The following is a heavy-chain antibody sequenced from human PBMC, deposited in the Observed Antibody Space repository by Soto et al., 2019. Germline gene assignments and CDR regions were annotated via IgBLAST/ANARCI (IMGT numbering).Heavy chain of an antibody. Sequence: SETLSLTCVYGGSFSGNYWSWIRQSPGKGLEWIGEINHSGSTNNYNPSLKSRVTISVDTSKKQISLKLTSVTAADTAVYYCATDSTSRYYGMDVWGQGTTVTVSS. CDR1: GGSFSGNY. J-gene: IGHJ6*02. D-gene: IGHD2-2*01. CDR2: INHSGST. V-gene: IGHV4-34*01. CDR3: ATDSTSRYYGMDV.